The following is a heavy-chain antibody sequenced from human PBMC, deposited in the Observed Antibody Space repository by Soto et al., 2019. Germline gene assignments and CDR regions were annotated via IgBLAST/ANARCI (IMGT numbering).Heavy chain of an antibody. D-gene: IGHD1-26*01. CDR3: TRHGEWELYSKLANYYYYGMDV. Sequence: GGSLRLSCAASGFTFSGSAMHWVRQASGKGLEWVGRIRSKANSYATAYAASVKGRFTISRDDYKNTAYMQMNSLKTQDTAVYYCTRHGEWELYSKLANYYYYGMDVWGQGTTVTVSS. V-gene: IGHV3-73*01. J-gene: IGHJ6*02. CDR2: IRSKANSYAT. CDR1: GFTFSGSA.